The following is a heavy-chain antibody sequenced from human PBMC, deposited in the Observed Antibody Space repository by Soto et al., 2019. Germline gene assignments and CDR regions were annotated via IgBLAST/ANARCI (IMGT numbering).Heavy chain of an antibody. J-gene: IGHJ3*02. D-gene: IGHD3-22*01. CDR1: GGSISSYY. V-gene: IGHV4-59*01. CDR3: ATSPRYDSSGPHAFDI. CDR2: IYYSGST. Sequence: SETLSLTCTVSGGSISSYYWSWIRQPPGKGLEWIGYIYYSGSTNYNPSLKSRVTISVDTSKNQFSLKLSSVTAADTAVYYCATSPRYDSSGPHAFDIWGQGTMVTVSS.